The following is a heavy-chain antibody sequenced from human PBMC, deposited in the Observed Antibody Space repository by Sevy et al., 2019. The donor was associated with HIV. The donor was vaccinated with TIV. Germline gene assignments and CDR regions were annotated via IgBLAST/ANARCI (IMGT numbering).Heavy chain of an antibody. CDR1: GFTFEDYA. D-gene: IGHD6-19*01. CDR3: VKTPMTEAAQFFDF. J-gene: IGHJ4*02. V-gene: IGHV3-9*01. CDR2: ISWNSGSL. Sequence: GSSLRLSCVGSGFTFEDYALHWVRQAPGKGLEWVSGISWNSGSLDYADSVRGRFTIFRDNAKKTLYLQMDSLRSEDTALYHCVKTPMTEAAQFFDFWGQGTAVTVSS.